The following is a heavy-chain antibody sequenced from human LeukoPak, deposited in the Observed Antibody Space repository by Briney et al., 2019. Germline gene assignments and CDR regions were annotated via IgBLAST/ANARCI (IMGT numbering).Heavy chain of an antibody. J-gene: IGHJ6*03. CDR1: GFTFSSYA. CDR2: ISYDGSNK. V-gene: IGHV3-30-3*01. CDR3: ARVREFGVGYYYYYYMDV. Sequence: GGSLRLSCAASGFTFSSYAMHWVRQAPGKGLEWVAVISYDGSNKYYADSVKGRFTISRDNSKNTLYLQMNSLRAEDTAVYYCARVREFGVGYYYYYYMDVWGKGTTVTVSS. D-gene: IGHD3-3*01.